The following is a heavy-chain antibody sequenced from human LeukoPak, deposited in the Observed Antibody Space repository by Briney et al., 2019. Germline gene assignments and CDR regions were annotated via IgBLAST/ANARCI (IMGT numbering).Heavy chain of an antibody. CDR1: GYTFTTYG. Sequence: GASVKVSCKASGYTFTTYGINWVRQAPGQGPEWMGWIGAHSGNTNYAQKVQGRVTMTTETSTSTAYMELRSLRSDDTAVYYCARGDYFGSGTPRPLDYGMDVWGKGTTVTVSS. V-gene: IGHV1-18*01. CDR2: IGAHSGNT. CDR3: ARGDYFGSGTPRPLDYGMDV. J-gene: IGHJ6*04. D-gene: IGHD3-10*01.